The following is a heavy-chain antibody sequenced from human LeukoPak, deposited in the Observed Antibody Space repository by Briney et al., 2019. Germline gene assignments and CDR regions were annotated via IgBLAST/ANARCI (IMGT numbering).Heavy chain of an antibody. J-gene: IGHJ6*02. CDR3: AKAQRTIRQYFYDGMDV. Sequence: GGSLRLSCAASGLTFSSYAMSWVRQAPGKGLEWVSVVSGSGSSTYYADSVKGRFTISRDNSKNTLYLQMNSLRAEDTAVYFCAKAQRTIRQYFYDGMDVWGQGATVTVSS. CDR1: GLTFSSYA. D-gene: IGHD3-9*01. V-gene: IGHV3-23*01. CDR2: VSGSGSST.